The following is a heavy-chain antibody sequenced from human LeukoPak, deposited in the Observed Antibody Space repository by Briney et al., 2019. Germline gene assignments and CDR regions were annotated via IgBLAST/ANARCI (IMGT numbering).Heavy chain of an antibody. D-gene: IGHD2-8*02. CDR2: ISGSGGST. CDR3: ATTPPRASYCTGGVCYWDY. J-gene: IGHJ4*02. CDR1: GFTFSSYA. V-gene: IGHV3-23*01. Sequence: QAGGSLILSCAASGFTFSSYAMSWVRQAPRKGLEWVSAISGSGGSTYYADSVKGRFTISRDNSKNTLYLQMNSLRAGDTAVYYCATTPPRASYCTGGVCYWDYWGQGTLVTVSS.